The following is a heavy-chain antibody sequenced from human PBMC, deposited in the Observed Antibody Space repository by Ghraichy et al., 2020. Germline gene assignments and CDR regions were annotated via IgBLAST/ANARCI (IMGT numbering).Heavy chain of an antibody. CDR2: INSGGDIT. D-gene: IGHD3-22*01. CDR1: GFILSDYY. CDR3: ARAAYDDSGHYYAGFDY. J-gene: IGHJ4*02. Sequence: GGSLRLSCAASGFILSDYYMGWVRQAPGTGLQWVAYINSGGDITYYAESVKGRFTISRDNARSSLYLQMTSVRADDTAIYYCARAAYDDSGHYYAGFDYWGQGFLVTVSS. V-gene: IGHV3-11*01.